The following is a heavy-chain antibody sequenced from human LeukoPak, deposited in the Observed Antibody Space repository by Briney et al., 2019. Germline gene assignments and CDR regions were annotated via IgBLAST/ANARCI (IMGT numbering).Heavy chain of an antibody. Sequence: GGSLRLSCAASGFAVDEHAMHWVRQVPGKGLEWVSGIFLKSAGTGYADSVKGRFTISRDNAKKSLYLQMNSLRPEDTAVYYCAKRVYWGQGTLVTVSS. CDR1: GFAVDEHA. CDR2: IFLKSAGT. CDR3: AKRVY. J-gene: IGHJ4*02. V-gene: IGHV3-9*01.